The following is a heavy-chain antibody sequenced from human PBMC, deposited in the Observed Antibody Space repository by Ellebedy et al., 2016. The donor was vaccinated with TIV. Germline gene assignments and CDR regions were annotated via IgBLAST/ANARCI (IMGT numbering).Heavy chain of an antibody. CDR1: GFTFDDYT. Sequence: GESLKISCAASGFTFDDYTMHWVRQAPGKGLEWVSLISWDGDIKYYADSVEGRFTISRDNSKNSLYLQMNSLRTEDTALYYCAKALGDRYPYYCDYWGQGTLVTVSS. D-gene: IGHD2-21*02. CDR3: AKALGDRYPYYCDY. J-gene: IGHJ4*02. CDR2: ISWDGDIK. V-gene: IGHV3-43*01.